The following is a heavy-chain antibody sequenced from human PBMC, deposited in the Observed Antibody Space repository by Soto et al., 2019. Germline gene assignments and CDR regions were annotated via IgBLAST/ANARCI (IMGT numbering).Heavy chain of an antibody. Sequence: ASVKVSCKASGYTFTSYYMHWVRQAPGQGLEWMGIINPSGGSTSYAQKFQGRVTMTRDKSTSTAYMELSSLRSEDTAVYYCARDGYNRDPLDYWGQGTLVTVSS. CDR2: INPSGGST. CDR1: GYTFTSYY. CDR3: ARDGYNRDPLDY. D-gene: IGHD5-12*01. V-gene: IGHV1-46*01. J-gene: IGHJ4*02.